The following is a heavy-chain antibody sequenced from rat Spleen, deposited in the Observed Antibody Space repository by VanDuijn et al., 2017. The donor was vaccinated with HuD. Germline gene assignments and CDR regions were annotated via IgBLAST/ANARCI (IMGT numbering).Heavy chain of an antibody. D-gene: IGHD1-1*01. J-gene: IGHJ2*01. CDR2: MWGVGST. CDR1: GFSLMDYS. CDR3: FLSGEGY. Sequence: QVQLKESGPGLVQPSQTLSLTCTVSGFSLMDYSVHWVRQPPGKGLEWMGIMWGVGSTNYNPVLKSRLSISRDTSKSKVFLTMNSLQTDDTAVYYCFLSGEGYWGQGVMVTVSS. V-gene: IGHV2S30*01.